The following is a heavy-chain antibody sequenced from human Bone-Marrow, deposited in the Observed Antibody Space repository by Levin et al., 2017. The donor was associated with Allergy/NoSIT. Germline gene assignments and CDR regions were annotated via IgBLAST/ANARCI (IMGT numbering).Heavy chain of an antibody. Sequence: ASVKVSCKASGGTFSSYAISWVRQAPGQGLEWMGGIIPIFGTANYAQKFQGRVTITADESTSTAYMELSSLRSEDTAVYYCARGDQVKAPGYSSSWGPYNWFDPWGQGTLVTVSS. CDR1: GGTFSSYA. CDR2: IIPIFGTA. J-gene: IGHJ5*02. D-gene: IGHD6-13*01. V-gene: IGHV1-69*13. CDR3: ARGDQVKAPGYSSSWGPYNWFDP.